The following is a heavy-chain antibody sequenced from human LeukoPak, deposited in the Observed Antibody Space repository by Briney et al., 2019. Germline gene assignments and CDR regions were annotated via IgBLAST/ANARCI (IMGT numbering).Heavy chain of an antibody. CDR3: ARGRDGYNEVVEAFDI. D-gene: IGHD5-24*01. Sequence: SETRSLTCTVSGGSISSYYWSWIRQPPGKGLEWIGYIYYSGSTNYNPSLKSRVTISVDTSKNQFSLKLSSVTAADTAVYYCARGRDGYNEVVEAFDIWGQGTMVTVSS. CDR2: IYYSGST. J-gene: IGHJ3*02. CDR1: GGSISSYY. V-gene: IGHV4-59*01.